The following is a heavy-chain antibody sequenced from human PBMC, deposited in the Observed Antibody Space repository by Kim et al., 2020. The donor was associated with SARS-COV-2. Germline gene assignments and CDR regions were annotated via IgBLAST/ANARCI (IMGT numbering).Heavy chain of an antibody. CDR3: ARNPDWGRIDADY. CDR2: ISSSSSYI. Sequence: GGSLRLSCAASGFTFSSYSMNWVRQAPGKGLEWVSSISSSSSYIYYADSVKGRFTISRDNAKNSLYLQMNSLRAEDTAVYYCARNPDWGRIDADYWGQGTLVTVSS. J-gene: IGHJ4*02. CDR1: GFTFSSYS. V-gene: IGHV3-21*01. D-gene: IGHD2-21*01.